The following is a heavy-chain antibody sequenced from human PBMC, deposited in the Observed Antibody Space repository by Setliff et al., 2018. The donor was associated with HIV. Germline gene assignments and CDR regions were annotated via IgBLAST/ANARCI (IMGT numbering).Heavy chain of an antibody. D-gene: IGHD6-6*01. CDR2: ISSRSSYI. CDR3: ARNGRQLVRGEFDY. Sequence: GESLRLSCAASGFTFSYYSMNWVRQAPGKGLEWVSSISSRSSYIYYSDSLKVRVTISRDDAKNSLYLQMNSLRAEDTAVYYCARNGRQLVRGEFDYWGQGTLVTVSS. V-gene: IGHV3-21*01. J-gene: IGHJ4*02. CDR1: GFTFSYYS.